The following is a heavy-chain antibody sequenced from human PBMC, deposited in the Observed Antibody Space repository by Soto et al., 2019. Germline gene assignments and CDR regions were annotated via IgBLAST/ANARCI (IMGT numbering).Heavy chain of an antibody. D-gene: IGHD2-2*01. Sequence: QLQLQESGPGLVKPSETLSLTCTVSGGSISSSSYYWGWIRQPPGKGLEGIGSIYYSGSTYYNPSLKSRVTISVDTSKNQFSLKLSSVTAADTAVYYCARHRAYCSSTSCYEGWFDPWGQGTLVTVSS. CDR1: GGSISSSSYY. V-gene: IGHV4-39*01. CDR2: IYYSGST. J-gene: IGHJ5*02. CDR3: ARHRAYCSSTSCYEGWFDP.